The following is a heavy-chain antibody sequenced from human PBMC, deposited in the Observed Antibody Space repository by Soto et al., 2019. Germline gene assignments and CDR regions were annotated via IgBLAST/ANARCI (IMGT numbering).Heavy chain of an antibody. Sequence: GDSVKVSCKASGYTFTSYDVNWVRQATGQGLEWMGWMNPNSGNTGYAQKFQGRVTMTRNTSISTAYMELSSLRSEDTAVYYCARAGYSSTYYYFDDWSQETLVTVSS. D-gene: IGHD6-19*01. CDR2: MNPNSGNT. J-gene: IGHJ4*02. V-gene: IGHV1-8*01. CDR3: ARAGYSSTYYYFDD. CDR1: GYTFTSYD.